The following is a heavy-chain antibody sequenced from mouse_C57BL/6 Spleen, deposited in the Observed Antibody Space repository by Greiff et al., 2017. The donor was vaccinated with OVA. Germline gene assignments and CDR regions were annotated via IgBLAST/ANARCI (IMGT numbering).Heavy chain of an antibody. V-gene: IGHV1-55*01. J-gene: IGHJ2*01. D-gene: IGHD1-1*01. CDR1: GYTFTSYW. Sequence: VQLQHPGAELVKPGASVKMSCKASGYTFTSYWITWVKQRPGQGLEWIGDIYPGSGSTNYNEKFKSKATLTVDTSSSTAYMQLSSLTSEDSAVYYCARWGSSYFYYFDYWGQGTTLTVSS. CDR3: ARWGSSYFYYFDY. CDR2: IYPGSGST.